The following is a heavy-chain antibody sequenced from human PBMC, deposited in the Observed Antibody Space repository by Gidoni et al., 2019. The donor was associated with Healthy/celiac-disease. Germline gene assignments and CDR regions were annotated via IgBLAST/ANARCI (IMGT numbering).Heavy chain of an antibody. J-gene: IGHJ4*02. CDR2: MSGSGGST. Sequence: EVQLLESGGGLVQPGGSLRLSCAASGFPFRSYAMRWVRQAPGKGLGWVSAMSGSGGSTYYADSVKGRFTISRDNSKNTLYLQMNSLRAEDTAVYYCAKGVVTRNFDYWGQGTLVTVSS. CDR1: GFPFRSYA. V-gene: IGHV3-23*01. CDR3: AKGVVTRNFDY. D-gene: IGHD2-21*02.